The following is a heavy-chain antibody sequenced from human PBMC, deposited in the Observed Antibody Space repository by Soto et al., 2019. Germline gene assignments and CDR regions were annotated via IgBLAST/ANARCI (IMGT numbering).Heavy chain of an antibody. CDR3: ARRGSGCYYDY. D-gene: IGHD6-19*01. J-gene: IGHJ4*02. Sequence: EVQLLESGGGLVQPGGSLRLSCAASGFTFSSYAMRWVRQAPGKGLEWVSAISGSGDSTYYADSVKGRFTISRDNSKNTVDLQMNSLRGEDTAVYYCARRGSGCYYDYWGQGTLVTVSS. V-gene: IGHV3-23*01. CDR1: GFTFSSYA. CDR2: ISGSGDST.